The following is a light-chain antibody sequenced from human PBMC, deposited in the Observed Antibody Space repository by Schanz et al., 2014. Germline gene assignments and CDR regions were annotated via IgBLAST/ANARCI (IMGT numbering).Light chain of an antibody. CDR3: QQYDSSPVT. CDR1: QSLGTY. CDR2: DAS. J-gene: IGKJ1*01. V-gene: IGKV3-20*01. Sequence: ESVLTQSPATLSLSPGETATLSCRASQSLGTYLAWYQHKPGQSPRLLIYDASNRAEGIPARFSGSGSGTDFTLTITRLEPEDFAVYYCQQYDSSPVTFGQGTKVEIK.